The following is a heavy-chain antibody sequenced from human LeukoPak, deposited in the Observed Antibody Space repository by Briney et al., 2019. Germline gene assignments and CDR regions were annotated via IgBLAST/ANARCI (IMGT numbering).Heavy chain of an antibody. CDR2: IYTSGST. V-gene: IGHV4-61*02. CDR3: AGSSTSSSTWGVFDV. D-gene: IGHD2-2*01. CDR1: GGSISSGSYY. J-gene: IGHJ3*01. Sequence: SETLSLTCTVSGGSISSGSYYWSWIRQPAGKGLEWIGRIYTSGSTNYNPSLKSRVTISVDTSKNQFSLKLSSVTAADTAVYYCAGSSTSSSTWGVFDVWGQGTMVTVSS.